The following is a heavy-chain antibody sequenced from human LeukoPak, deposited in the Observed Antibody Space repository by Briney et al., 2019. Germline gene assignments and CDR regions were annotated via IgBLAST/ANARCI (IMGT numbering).Heavy chain of an antibody. CDR2: IYYSGST. Sequence: GSLRLSCTASGFTFSGYSMNWIRQAPGKGLEWIGYIYYSGSTNYNPSLKSRVTISVDTSKNQFSLKLSSVTAADTAVYYCARAQWELAAFDIWGQGTMVTVSS. D-gene: IGHD1-26*01. J-gene: IGHJ3*02. CDR3: ARAQWELAAFDI. CDR1: GFTFSGYS. V-gene: IGHV4-59*01.